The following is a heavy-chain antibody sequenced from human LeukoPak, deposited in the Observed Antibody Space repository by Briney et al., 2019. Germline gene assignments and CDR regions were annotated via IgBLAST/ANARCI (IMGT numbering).Heavy chain of an antibody. Sequence: GGSLRLSCAASGFTFSSYAMHWVRQAPGKGLEYVSAISSNWGSTYYANSVKGRFTISRDNSKNTLYLQMGSLRAEDMAVYYCARPSESVAGKGRYFDYWGQGTLVTVSS. CDR2: ISSNWGST. CDR1: GFTFSSYA. J-gene: IGHJ4*02. V-gene: IGHV3-64*01. D-gene: IGHD6-19*01. CDR3: ARPSESVAGKGRYFDY.